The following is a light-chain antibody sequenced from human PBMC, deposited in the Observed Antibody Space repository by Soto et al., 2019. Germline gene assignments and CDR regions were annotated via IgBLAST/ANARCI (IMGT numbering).Light chain of an antibody. J-gene: IGLJ1*01. V-gene: IGLV2-23*01. CDR3: CSYAGDKTYV. CDR2: EAS. CDR1: GSDVRTYNL. Sequence: QSVLTQPASVSGSPGQSITIPCTVTGSDVRTYNLVSWYQQHPGKVPKLIIYEASKRPSGVSNRFSGSQPGNTASLTVSGLQAEDEADYYCCSYAGDKTYVFGSGTKVTVL.